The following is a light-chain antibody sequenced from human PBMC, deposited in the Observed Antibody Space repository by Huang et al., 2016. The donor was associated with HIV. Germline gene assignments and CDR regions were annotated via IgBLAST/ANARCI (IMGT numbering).Light chain of an antibody. V-gene: IGKV2-28*01. Sequence: DIVMTQSPLSLSVTPGEPASISCRSSQSLLHRNGNNYLDWYLQKPGPSPQLLIYVASSRASGIPDRFNGSGSGTDFTLKISRVEVEDVGVYYCMQALQTPLTFGGGTKVEVK. CDR3: MQALQTPLT. CDR1: QSLLHRNGNNY. CDR2: VAS. J-gene: IGKJ4*01.